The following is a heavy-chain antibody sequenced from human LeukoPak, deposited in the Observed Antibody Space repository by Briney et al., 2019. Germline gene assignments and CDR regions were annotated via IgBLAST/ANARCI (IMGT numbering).Heavy chain of an antibody. CDR2: ISYDGSNK. CDR3: ARDRGYDFWSGPYYFDY. J-gene: IGHJ4*02. D-gene: IGHD3-3*01. CDR1: GFTFSSYA. V-gene: IGHV3-30-3*01. Sequence: PGRSLRLSCAASGFTFSSYAMPWVRQAPGKGLEWVAVISYDGSNKYYADSVKGRFTISRDNSKNTLYLQMNSLRAEDTAVYYCARDRGYDFWSGPYYFDYWGQGTLVTVSS.